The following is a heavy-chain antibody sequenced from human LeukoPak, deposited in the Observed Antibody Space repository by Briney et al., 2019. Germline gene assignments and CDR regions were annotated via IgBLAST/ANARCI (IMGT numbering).Heavy chain of an antibody. J-gene: IGHJ4*02. CDR1: GFTFSSYA. D-gene: IGHD3-16*01. CDR3: ARSAHMITLNY. V-gene: IGHV3-74*01. CDR2: INSDGSST. Sequence: GGSLRLSCAASGFTFSSYAMSWVRQAPGKGLVWVSRINSDGSSTSYADSVKGRFTISRDNAKNTLYLQMNSLRAEDTAVYYCARSAHMITLNYWGQGTLVTVSS.